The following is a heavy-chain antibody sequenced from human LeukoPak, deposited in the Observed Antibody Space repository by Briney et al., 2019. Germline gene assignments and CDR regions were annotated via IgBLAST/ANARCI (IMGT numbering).Heavy chain of an antibody. CDR3: AKVYRDNGDYFAFHV. J-gene: IGHJ3*01. CDR1: GFMFSSYA. CDR2: ISGSGGST. D-gene: IGHD4-17*01. Sequence: GGSLRLSCAASGFMFSSYAMSWVRQAPGKGLEWVSAISGSGGSTYYADSVKGRFTISRDNSRNTLYLQMNSLRAEDTAVYYCAKVYRDNGDYFAFHVWGQGSMVTVSS. V-gene: IGHV3-23*01.